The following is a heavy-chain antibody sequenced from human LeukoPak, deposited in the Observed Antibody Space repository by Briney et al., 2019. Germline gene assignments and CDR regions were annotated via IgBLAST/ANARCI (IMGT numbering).Heavy chain of an antibody. Sequence: GGSLRLPCAASGFTLSSYEMNWVRQAPGKGLEWVSHISGSGNGIHYADSVRGRFTISRDNAKNSLYLQMNSLRAEDTAVYFCARARSAVAGVGNFDCWGQGTLVTVSS. V-gene: IGHV3-48*03. CDR3: ARARSAVAGVGNFDC. CDR1: GFTLSSYE. D-gene: IGHD6-19*01. J-gene: IGHJ4*02. CDR2: ISGSGNGI.